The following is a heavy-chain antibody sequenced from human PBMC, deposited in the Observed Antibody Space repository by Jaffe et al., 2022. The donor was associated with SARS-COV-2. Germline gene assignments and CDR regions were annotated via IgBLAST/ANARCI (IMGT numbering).Heavy chain of an antibody. Sequence: EVQLLESGGGLVQPGGSLRLSCAASGFTFRSYDMTWVRQAPGKGLEWVSGISGSGGSTYYADSVKGRFTISRDNSKNTLYLQMNSLKTEDTALYYCAKRWSYYIDYWGQGTLVTVSS. CDR1: GFTFRSYD. J-gene: IGHJ4*02. CDR2: ISGSGGST. V-gene: IGHV3-23*01. CDR3: AKRWSYYIDY. D-gene: IGHD2-15*01.